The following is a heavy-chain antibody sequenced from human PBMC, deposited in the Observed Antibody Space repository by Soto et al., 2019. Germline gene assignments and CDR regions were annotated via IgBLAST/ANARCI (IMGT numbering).Heavy chain of an antibody. V-gene: IGHV4-4*07. J-gene: IGHJ4*02. D-gene: IGHD3-22*01. CDR1: GGSISSYY. CDR2: IYTSGST. Sequence: QVQLQESGPGLVKPSETLSLTCTVSGGSISSYYWSWIRQPAGKGLEWIGRIYTSGSTNYNPSLRSRVTMSVDTSKNQFSLKLSSVTAADTAVYYCARTHYYDSSGYYSDYWGQGTLVTVSS. CDR3: ARTHYYDSSGYYSDY.